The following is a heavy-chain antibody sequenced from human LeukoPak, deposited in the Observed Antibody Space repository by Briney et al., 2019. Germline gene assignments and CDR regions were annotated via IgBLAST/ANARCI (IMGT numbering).Heavy chain of an antibody. Sequence: GASVTVSCKASGYTFTGYYMHWVRQAPGQGLEWMGWINPNSGGTNYAQTFQGRVTMTRDTSISTAYMELSRLRSDDTAVYYCSLIAAAGEIDPWGQGTLVTVSS. V-gene: IGHV1-2*02. CDR2: INPNSGGT. CDR3: SLIAAAGEIDP. D-gene: IGHD6-13*01. J-gene: IGHJ5*02. CDR1: GYTFTGYY.